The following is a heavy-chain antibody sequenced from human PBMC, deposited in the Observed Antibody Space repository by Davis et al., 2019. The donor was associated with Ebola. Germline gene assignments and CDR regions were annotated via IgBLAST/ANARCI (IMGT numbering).Heavy chain of an antibody. CDR2: IYYSGST. Sequence: MPSETLSLTCTVSGGSISSSSYYWGWIRQPPGKGLEWIGSIYYSGSTFYNPSLKSRVTISLDTSKNQFSLKLSSVTAADTAVYYCASFIAVAGFDYWGQGTLVTVSS. CDR3: ASFIAVAGFDY. D-gene: IGHD6-19*01. CDR1: GGSISSSSYY. V-gene: IGHV4-39*01. J-gene: IGHJ4*02.